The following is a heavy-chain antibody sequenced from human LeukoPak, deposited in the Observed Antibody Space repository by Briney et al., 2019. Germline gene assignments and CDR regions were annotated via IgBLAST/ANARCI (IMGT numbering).Heavy chain of an antibody. D-gene: IGHD5-12*01. Sequence: SETLSLTCTVSGYSISSGYYWGLIRQPPGKGLEWIGSIYHSGSTNYNPSLKSRVTISVDKSKNQFSLKLSSVTAADTAVYYCARDLVAGYYFDYWGQGTLVTVSS. CDR1: GYSISSGYY. V-gene: IGHV4-38-2*02. CDR2: IYHSGST. CDR3: ARDLVAGYYFDY. J-gene: IGHJ4*02.